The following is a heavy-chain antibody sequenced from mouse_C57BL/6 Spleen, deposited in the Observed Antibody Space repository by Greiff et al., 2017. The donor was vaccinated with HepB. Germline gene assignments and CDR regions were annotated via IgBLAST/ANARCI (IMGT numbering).Heavy chain of an antibody. CDR1: GFSLTSYG. CDR3: ARNSDYAYAMDD. V-gene: IGHV2-2*01. J-gene: IGHJ4*01. D-gene: IGHD2-13*01. CDR2: IWRGGST. Sequence: QVQLQQSGPGLVQPSQSLSITCTVSGFSLTSYGVHWVSQSPGKGLEWLGVIWRGGSTDYNAAFISRLSISKDNSKSQVFCKMNSLQADDTAIYYCARNSDYAYAMDDWGQVTSVTVSS.